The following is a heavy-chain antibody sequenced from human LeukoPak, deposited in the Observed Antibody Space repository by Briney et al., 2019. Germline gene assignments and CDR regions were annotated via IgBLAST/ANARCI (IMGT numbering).Heavy chain of an antibody. CDR1: GFTFSGYI. V-gene: IGHV3-48*01. CDR3: ARDQWLDY. D-gene: IGHD6-19*01. J-gene: IGHJ4*01. CDR2: IGTSGNTI. Sequence: GGSLRLSCATSGFTFSGYIMNWVRQAPGKGLERVSFIGTSGNTIYYADSVKGRFTVSRDNAKNSLYLQMNSLRAEDTAVYYCARDQWLDYWGHGTLVTDSS.